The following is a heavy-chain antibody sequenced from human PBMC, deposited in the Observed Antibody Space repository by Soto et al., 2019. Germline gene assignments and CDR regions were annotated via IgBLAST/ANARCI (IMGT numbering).Heavy chain of an antibody. J-gene: IGHJ4*02. CDR3: AKRKRGYLDY. CDR2: ISGSGGST. D-gene: IGHD2-15*01. CDR1: GFTFTTYG. Sequence: EVQLLESGGGFVQPGGSLRLSCAASGFTFTTYGMSWVRQAPGKGLEWVSFISGSGGSTYYADSVKGRFSIFRDNSKNTMYIQMNSLRGEDTAVYYCAKRKRGYLDYWGQGILVTVSS. V-gene: IGHV3-23*01.